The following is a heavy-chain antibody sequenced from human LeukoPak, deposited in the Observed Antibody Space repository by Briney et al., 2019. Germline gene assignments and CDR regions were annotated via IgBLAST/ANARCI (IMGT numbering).Heavy chain of an antibody. CDR1: GGSISSSSYY. J-gene: IGHJ4*02. D-gene: IGHD3-22*01. Sequence: PSETLSLTCTVSGGSISSSSYYWGWIRQPPGKGLEWIGSIYYSGSTYYNPSLKSRVTISVDTSKNQFSLKLSSVTAADTAVYYCARPRDSSGYEWYDYWGQGTLVTVSS. CDR3: ARPRDSSGYEWYDY. CDR2: IYYSGST. V-gene: IGHV4-39*01.